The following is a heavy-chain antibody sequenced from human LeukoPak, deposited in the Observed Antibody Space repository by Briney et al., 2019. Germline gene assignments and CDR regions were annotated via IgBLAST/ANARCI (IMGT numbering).Heavy chain of an antibody. J-gene: IGHJ5*02. Sequence: GGPLRLPCPAPGSTLSDYYMSWIRQAPGKGLEWVSYISSSGSTIDYADSAKGRFTISRDNAKNSLYLQMNRLRAEDTAVYYCARRDNWFDPWGQGTLVTVSS. V-gene: IGHV3-11*01. CDR1: GSTLSDYY. CDR3: ARRDNWFDP. CDR2: ISSSGSTI.